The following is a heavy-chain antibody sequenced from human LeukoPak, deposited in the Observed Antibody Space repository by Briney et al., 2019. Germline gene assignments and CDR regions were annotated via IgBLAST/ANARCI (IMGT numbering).Heavy chain of an antibody. V-gene: IGHV4-4*07. CDR3: ARDHNGFDY. Sequence: SENLSLTCTVSGGSISSYYWSWIRPPAGKGLEWLGRIYTSGSTNYNPSLKSRVTMSVDTSKNQFSLKLSSVTAADTAVYYCARDHNGFDYWGQGTLVTVSS. J-gene: IGHJ4*02. CDR2: IYTSGST. D-gene: IGHD2-8*01. CDR1: GGSISSYY.